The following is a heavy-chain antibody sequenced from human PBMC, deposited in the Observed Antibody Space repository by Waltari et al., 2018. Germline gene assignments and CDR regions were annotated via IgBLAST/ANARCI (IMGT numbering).Heavy chain of an antibody. Sequence: QVTLREPGHALVKPTQTLRLTCTFHGCSVRTSGRCVSWIRQPRGKALAWLALIDWDYDKYYSTSLKTSLTISKYTSINQVVLTMTNMDPVDTATYYCARTPTVTTGSDYYYYMDVWGKGTTVTVSS. CDR1: GCSVRTSGRC. CDR3: ARTPTVTTGSDYYYYMDV. D-gene: IGHD4-17*01. CDR2: IDWDYDK. J-gene: IGHJ6*03. V-gene: IGHV2-70*01.